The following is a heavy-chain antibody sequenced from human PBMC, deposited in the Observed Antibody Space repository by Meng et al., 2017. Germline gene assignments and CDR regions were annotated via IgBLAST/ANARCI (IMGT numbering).Heavy chain of an antibody. CDR1: GSIFASYW. V-gene: IGHV1-18*01. J-gene: IGHJ5*02. D-gene: IGHD3-22*01. CDR3: AREERGSGDS. CDR2: LNSCSGDP. Sequence: QSVSEMKQPGASVSVHCKAFGSIFASYWFHWVRQGHGQGLEWIGWLNSCSGDPNYTQTLQGRVTLTKEQCTSPAYLEMRSLRSDDTAVYYCAREERGSGDSWGQGTLVTVSS.